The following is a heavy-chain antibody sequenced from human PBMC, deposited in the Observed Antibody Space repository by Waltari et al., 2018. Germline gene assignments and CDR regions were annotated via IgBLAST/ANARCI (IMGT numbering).Heavy chain of an antibody. CDR1: GFTVSYNY. CDR3: ARLGWFGDRYYYYGMDV. V-gene: IGHV3-66*04. D-gene: IGHD3-10*01. J-gene: IGHJ6*02. Sequence: EVQLVESGGDLVQPGGSLRLSCPASGFTVSYNYLSWVRQAPGEGLEWVSVIYSGGDTYYADSVKGRFTISRDNSQNTLYLQMNSLRAEDTAVYYCARLGWFGDRYYYYGMDVWGQGTTVTVSS. CDR2: IYSGGDT.